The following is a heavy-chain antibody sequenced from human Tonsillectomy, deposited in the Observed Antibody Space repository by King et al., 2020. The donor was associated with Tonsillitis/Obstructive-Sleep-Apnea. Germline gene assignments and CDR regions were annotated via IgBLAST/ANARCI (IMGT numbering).Heavy chain of an antibody. Sequence: QVQLVESGAEVKKPGASVKVSCKASGYTFTSYGISWVRQAPGQGLEWMGWISAYNGNTNYAQKLQGRVTMTTDTSTSTAYMELRSLRSDDTAVYYCARARDDFWSGRDDAFDIWGQGTMVTVSS. J-gene: IGHJ3*02. CDR3: ARARDDFWSGRDDAFDI. CDR2: ISAYNGNT. D-gene: IGHD3-3*01. V-gene: IGHV1-18*01. CDR1: GYTFTSYG.